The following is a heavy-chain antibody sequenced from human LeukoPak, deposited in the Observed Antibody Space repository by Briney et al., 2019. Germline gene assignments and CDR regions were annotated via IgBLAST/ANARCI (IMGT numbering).Heavy chain of an antibody. V-gene: IGHV4-61*02. Sequence: SETLSLTCSVSGGSISSGSYYWSWIRQPAGKGLEWIGRIYTSGSTNYNPSLKSRVTISVDTSKNQFSLKLSSVTAADTAVYYCASVQDYGDYYFDYWGQGTLVTVSS. CDR1: GGSISSGSYY. CDR3: ASVQDYGDYYFDY. D-gene: IGHD4-17*01. CDR2: IYTSGST. J-gene: IGHJ4*02.